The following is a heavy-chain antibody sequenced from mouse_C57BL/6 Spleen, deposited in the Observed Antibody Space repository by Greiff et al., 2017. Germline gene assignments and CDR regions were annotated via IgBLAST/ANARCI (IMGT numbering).Heavy chain of an antibody. CDR1: GYSITSGYY. J-gene: IGHJ1*03. Sequence: EVQLQQSGPGLVKPSQSLSLTCSVTGYSITSGYYWNWIRQFPGNKLEWMGYISYDGSNNYNPSLKNRISITRDTSKNQFFLKLNSVTTEDTATYYCAREGLRRHWYFDVWGTGTTVTVSS. V-gene: IGHV3-6*01. CDR2: ISYDGSN. D-gene: IGHD2-4*01. CDR3: AREGLRRHWYFDV.